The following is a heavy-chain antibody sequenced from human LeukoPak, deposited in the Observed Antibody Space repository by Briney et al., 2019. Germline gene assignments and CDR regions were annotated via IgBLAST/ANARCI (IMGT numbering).Heavy chain of an antibody. J-gene: IGHJ5*02. CDR3: ARGGTYCSGGSCYSLDP. V-gene: IGHV3-33*01. Sequence: GGSLRLSCAASGFTFSSYGMHWVRQAPGKGLEWVAVIWYDGSNKYYADSVKGRFTISRDNSKNTLYLQMNSLRAEDTAVYYCARGGTYCSGGSCYSLDPWGQGTLVTVSS. CDR1: GFTFSSYG. D-gene: IGHD2-15*01. CDR2: IWYDGSNK.